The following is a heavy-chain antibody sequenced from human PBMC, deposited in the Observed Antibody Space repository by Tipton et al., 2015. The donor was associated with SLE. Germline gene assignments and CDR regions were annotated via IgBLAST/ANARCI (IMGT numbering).Heavy chain of an antibody. D-gene: IGHD3-10*01. CDR3: ARGRRGSYSMD. V-gene: IGHV3-33*01. Sequence: SLRLSCAASGFTFSSYGMHWVRQTPGKGLEWVAVIWFDGSSEYYADSVKGRFTISRDNSKKSLYLQMNSLRFEDTAVYYCARGRRGSYSMDWGQGTLVTVSS. CDR1: GFTFSSYG. CDR2: IWFDGSSE. J-gene: IGHJ4*02.